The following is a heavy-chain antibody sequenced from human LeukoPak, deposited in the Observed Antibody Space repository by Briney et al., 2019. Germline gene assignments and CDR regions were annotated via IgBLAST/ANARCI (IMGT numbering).Heavy chain of an antibody. CDR3: ARGGYDFVYYYYGMDV. CDR2: INPNSGGT. Sequence: ASVKVSRKASGYTFTGYYMHWVRQAPGQGLEWMGRINPNSGGTNYAQKFQGRVTMTRDTSISTAYMELSRLRSDDTAAYYCARGGYDFVYYYYGMDVWGQGTTVTVSS. J-gene: IGHJ6*02. CDR1: GYTFTGYY. V-gene: IGHV1-2*06. D-gene: IGHD3-3*01.